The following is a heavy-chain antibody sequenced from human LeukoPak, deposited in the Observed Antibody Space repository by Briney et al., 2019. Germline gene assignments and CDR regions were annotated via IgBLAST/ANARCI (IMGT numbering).Heavy chain of an antibody. CDR1: GFPFADYA. D-gene: IGHD3-22*01. CDR3: TRDIYESAGYYFDY. Sequence: GGSLRLSCTASGFPFADYAMSWVRQAPGEGLEWVGLIRSKTYAGGTTEYAASVKGRFTISRDVSASVVYLQMNSLKTEDAGVYYCTRDIYESAGYYFDYWGQGTLVTVSS. V-gene: IGHV3-49*04. J-gene: IGHJ4*02. CDR2: IRSKTYAGGTT.